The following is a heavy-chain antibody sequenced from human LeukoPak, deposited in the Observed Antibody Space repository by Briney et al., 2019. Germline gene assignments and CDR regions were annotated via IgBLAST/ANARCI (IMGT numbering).Heavy chain of an antibody. J-gene: IGHJ4*02. Sequence: GGSLRLSCAASGFTFSDYYMSWIRQAPGKGLEWVSYISSSGSTIYYADSVKGRFTISRDNAKNSLYLQMNSLRAEDTAVYYCARDNLQQWLLFDYWGQGTLVTVSS. CDR3: ARDNLQQWLLFDY. CDR1: GFTFSDYY. V-gene: IGHV3-11*01. CDR2: ISSSGSTI. D-gene: IGHD6-19*01.